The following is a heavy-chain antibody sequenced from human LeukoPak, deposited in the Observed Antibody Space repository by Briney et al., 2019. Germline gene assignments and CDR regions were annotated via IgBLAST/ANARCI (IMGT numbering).Heavy chain of an antibody. D-gene: IGHD3-3*01. Sequence: GGSLRLSCAASGLTFSSYWMTWVRQAPGKGLEWVAHIKRDGSEKYYVDSVRVRFTVSRDNAKNSLFLQMNNLRPGDTAVYYCTSLGGFYESYWGQGTLVSVSS. J-gene: IGHJ4*02. V-gene: IGHV3-7*01. CDR3: TSLGGFYESY. CDR1: GLTFSSYW. CDR2: IKRDGSEK.